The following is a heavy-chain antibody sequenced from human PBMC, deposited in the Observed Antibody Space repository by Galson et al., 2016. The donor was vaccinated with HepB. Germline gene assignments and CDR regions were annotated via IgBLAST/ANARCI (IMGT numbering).Heavy chain of an antibody. CDR1: GFIVSDYW. CDR3: AAHKRQRVSDYEDY. V-gene: IGHV3-74*01. D-gene: IGHD6-25*01. Sequence: SLRLSCAASGFIVSDYWVHWVRQPPGKGLVWVSRISPDGTSTAYADSVKGQFTISRDNAKNTLYLQMNSLRAEDTAVYFCAAHKRQRVSDYEDYWGPGTLVTVSS. J-gene: IGHJ4*02. CDR2: ISPDGTST.